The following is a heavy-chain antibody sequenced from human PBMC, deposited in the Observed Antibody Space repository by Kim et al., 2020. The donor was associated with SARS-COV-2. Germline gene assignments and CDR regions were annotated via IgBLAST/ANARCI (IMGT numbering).Heavy chain of an antibody. CDR1: GFTFSSYA. CDR3: AKYYSSGRSNFDY. J-gene: IGHJ4*02. D-gene: IGHD3-22*01. V-gene: IGHV3-23*01. CDR2: ISGSGGSST. Sequence: GGSLRLSCAASGFTFSSYAMSWVRQAPGKGLEWVSGISGSGGSSTYYADSVKGRFTISRDNSKNTLYLQMNSLRAEDTALYYCAKYYSSGRSNFDYWGQG.